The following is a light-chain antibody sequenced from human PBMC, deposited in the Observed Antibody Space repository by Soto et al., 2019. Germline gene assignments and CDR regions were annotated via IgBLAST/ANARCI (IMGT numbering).Light chain of an antibody. J-gene: IGKJ1*01. V-gene: IGKV2-30*02. CDR1: QSLIHSDGSTY. Sequence: DVVMTQSPLSLPVTLGQPASISCRSSQSLIHSDGSTYLSWFQQRPGQSPRRLIYEVSDRDSGVADRFSGSGSGTAFTLKISRVEAEDVGVYYCMQGTHWPWTFGQGTEVEIK. CDR3: MQGTHWPWT. CDR2: EVS.